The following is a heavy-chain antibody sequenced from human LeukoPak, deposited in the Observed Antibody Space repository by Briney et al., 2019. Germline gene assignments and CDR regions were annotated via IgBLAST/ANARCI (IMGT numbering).Heavy chain of an antibody. V-gene: IGHV3-21*04. Sequence: PGGSLRLSCAASGFTFSSYSMNWVRQAPGKGLEWVSSISSSSSYIYYADSVKGRFTISRDNAKNSLYLQMNSLRAEDTAVYYCAKDRSSSWYLDYWGQGTLVTVSS. CDR3: AKDRSSSWYLDY. D-gene: IGHD6-13*01. CDR1: GFTFSSYS. CDR2: ISSSSSYI. J-gene: IGHJ4*02.